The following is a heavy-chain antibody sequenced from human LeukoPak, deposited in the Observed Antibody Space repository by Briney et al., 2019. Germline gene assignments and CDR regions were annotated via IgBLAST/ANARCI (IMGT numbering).Heavy chain of an antibody. CDR1: GHTFDEYS. D-gene: IGHD1-1*01. CDR3: AKGLAPTTVGAFDI. CDR2: ISWNSCSI. J-gene: IGHJ3*02. V-gene: IGHV3-9*01. Sequence: GRSLRLSCGASGHTFDEYSMHWVRQPSAKGLEWVSGISWNSCSIGYADSLKGRFTISRDNAKNSLYLQMNSLIAEDTALYYCAKGLAPTTVGAFDIWGQGTMVTVSS.